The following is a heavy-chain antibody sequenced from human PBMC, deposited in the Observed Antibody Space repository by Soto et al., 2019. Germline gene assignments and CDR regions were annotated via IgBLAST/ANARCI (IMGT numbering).Heavy chain of an antibody. V-gene: IGHV3-30*18. D-gene: IGHD6-19*01. CDR2: ISYDGSNK. CDR1: GFTFSSYG. CDR3: AKLGQGPGYSSGWYSSGVYYYYGMDV. Sequence: AGGSLRLSCAASGFTFSSYGMHWVRQAPGKGLEWVAVISYDGSNKYYADSVKGRFTISRDNSKNTLYLQMNSLRAEDTAVYYCAKLGQGPGYSSGWYSSGVYYYYGMDVWGQGTTVTVSS. J-gene: IGHJ6*02.